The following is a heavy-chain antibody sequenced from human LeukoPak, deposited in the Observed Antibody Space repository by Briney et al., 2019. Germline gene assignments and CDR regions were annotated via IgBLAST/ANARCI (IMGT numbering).Heavy chain of an antibody. V-gene: IGHV4-31*03. CDR1: GGSISSGGYY. CDR2: IYYSGST. CDR3: ARGKADDAFDI. Sequence: PSETLSLTCTVSGGSISSGGYYWSWIRQHPGKGLEWIGYIYYSGSTYYNPSLKSRVTISVDTSKNQFSLKLSSVTAADTAVYYCARGKADDAFDIWSQGTMVTVSS. J-gene: IGHJ3*02.